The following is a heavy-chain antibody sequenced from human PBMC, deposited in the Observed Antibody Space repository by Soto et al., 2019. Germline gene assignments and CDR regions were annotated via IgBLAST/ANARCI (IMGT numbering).Heavy chain of an antibody. J-gene: IGHJ3*02. V-gene: IGHV3-9*01. CDR3: AKGPHSALVSAFDI. CDR2: ISWNSGSI. Sequence: GGSLRLSCAASGFTFDDYAMHWVRQAPGKGLEWVSGISWNSGSIGYADSVKGRFTISRDNAKNSLYLQMNSLRAEDTALYYCAKGPHSALVSAFDIWGQGTMVTVSS. D-gene: IGHD3-9*01. CDR1: GFTFDDYA.